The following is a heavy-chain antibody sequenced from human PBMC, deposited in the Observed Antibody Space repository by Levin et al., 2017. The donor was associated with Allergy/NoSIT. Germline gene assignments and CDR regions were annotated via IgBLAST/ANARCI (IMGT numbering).Heavy chain of an antibody. CDR1: GFTVSSNY. V-gene: IGHV3-66*01. Sequence: PEASVKVSCAASGFTVSSNYMSWVRQAPGKGLEWVSVIYSGGTTYYADSVKGRFTISRDNSKNTLYLQMNSLRAEDTTVYYCASRVLGSISDSQFDYWGQGTLVTVSS. J-gene: IGHJ4*02. CDR2: IYSGGTT. CDR3: ASRVLGSISDSQFDY. D-gene: IGHD2/OR15-2a*01.